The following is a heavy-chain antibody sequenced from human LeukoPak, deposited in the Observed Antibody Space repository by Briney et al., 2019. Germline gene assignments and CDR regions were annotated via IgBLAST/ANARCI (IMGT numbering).Heavy chain of an antibody. J-gene: IGHJ4*02. D-gene: IGHD3-3*01. CDR3: ARGSIFGVVIGEIDY. CDR2: IYYSGST. V-gene: IGHV4-59*01. Sequence: PSETLSLTCTVSGGSIGSYYWSWIRQPPGKGLEWIGYIYYSGSTNYNPSLKSRVTISVDTSKNQFSLKLSSVTAADTAVYYCARGSIFGVVIGEIDYWGQGTLVTVSS. CDR1: GGSIGSYY.